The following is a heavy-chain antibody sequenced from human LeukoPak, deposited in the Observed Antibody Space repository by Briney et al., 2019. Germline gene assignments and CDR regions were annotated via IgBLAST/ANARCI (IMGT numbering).Heavy chain of an antibody. Sequence: GGSLRLSCAASGFTVSSSSMNWVRLGPGKGLEWVSVISSDGNTYYADSAKGRFTISRDNSRNTLSLQMHGLRADDTAVYYCARGQEQFSSPWQWGPRRKNFYYYGMDVWGQGTTVAVSS. CDR2: ISSDGNT. CDR1: GFTVSSSS. D-gene: IGHD6-19*01. CDR3: ARGQEQFSSPWQWGPRRKNFYYYGMDV. V-gene: IGHV3-66*01. J-gene: IGHJ6*02.